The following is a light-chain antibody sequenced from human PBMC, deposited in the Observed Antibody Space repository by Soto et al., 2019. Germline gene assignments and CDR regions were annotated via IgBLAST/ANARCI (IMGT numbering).Light chain of an antibody. V-gene: IGKV3-20*01. CDR2: GAS. CDR1: QSVSSGQ. Sequence: EIVLTQSPGTLSLSPGERATLSCRASQSVSSGQLAWYQQKPGQAPRLLIYGASSRATGIPDRFSGSGSGTDFTLTISRLEPEDYAVYYCQQYGHSLWTFGQGTKVDIK. J-gene: IGKJ1*01. CDR3: QQYGHSLWT.